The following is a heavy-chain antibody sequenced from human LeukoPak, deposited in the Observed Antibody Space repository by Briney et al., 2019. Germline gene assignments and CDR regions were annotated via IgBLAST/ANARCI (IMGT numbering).Heavy chain of an antibody. V-gene: IGHV3-74*01. CDR2: INPDGTTT. CDR1: GFTFSSYS. Sequence: RGSLRLSCTASGFTFSSYSMTWVRQAPGKGLEWVSRINPDGTTTTYADAVKGRFTVSRDNAKNTLYLQMNSLSVEDTAIYYCARIATGGPLDWGQGTLVIVSS. CDR3: ARIATGGPLD. J-gene: IGHJ4*02. D-gene: IGHD2-8*02.